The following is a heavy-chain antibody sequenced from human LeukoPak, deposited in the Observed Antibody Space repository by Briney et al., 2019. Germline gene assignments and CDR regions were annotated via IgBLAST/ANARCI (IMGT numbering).Heavy chain of an antibody. Sequence: GGSLRLSCEASGFNFGTFAMHWVCQAPGEGLEWLAIIWYDGSNKHYSDSVKGRFTISRDNSKSSLYLQMNSLRAEDTAVYYCRGTYYYGSGIDGDYFDYWGQGTLVTVSS. CDR1: GFNFGTFA. CDR2: IWYDGSNK. CDR3: RGTYYYGSGIDGDYFDY. D-gene: IGHD3-10*01. J-gene: IGHJ4*02. V-gene: IGHV3-33*01.